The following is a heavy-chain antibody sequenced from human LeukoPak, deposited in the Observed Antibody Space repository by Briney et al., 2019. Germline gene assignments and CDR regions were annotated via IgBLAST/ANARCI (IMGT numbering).Heavy chain of an antibody. CDR3: ARGPGDFDASDI. V-gene: IGHV3-7*01. Sequence: GGSLRLSCAASGFTFTSYWMSWVRQAPGKGPEWVAHIKENGNEQYYADSVKGRFTISRDNVKQSLGLQMNSLRVEDTAVYYCARGPGDFDASDIWGQGTMVTVSS. D-gene: IGHD1-14*01. CDR2: IKENGNEQ. CDR1: GFTFTSYW. J-gene: IGHJ3*02.